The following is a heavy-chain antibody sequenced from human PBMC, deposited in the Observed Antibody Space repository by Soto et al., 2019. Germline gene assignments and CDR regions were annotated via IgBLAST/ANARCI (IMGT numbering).Heavy chain of an antibody. V-gene: IGHV3-23*01. Sequence: EVQLLESGGGLVQPGGSLRLFCAASGFTFSHYAMSWVRQAPGKGVQWVSTIFGSGAPTHYADSVKGRFGISRDNSNNMLFLEMNSLKDEDTAVYYCTREASSWGFAFDLWGQGTRVAVSS. CDR3: TREASSWGFAFDL. J-gene: IGHJ3*01. CDR2: IFGSGAPT. CDR1: GFTFSHYA. D-gene: IGHD3-16*01.